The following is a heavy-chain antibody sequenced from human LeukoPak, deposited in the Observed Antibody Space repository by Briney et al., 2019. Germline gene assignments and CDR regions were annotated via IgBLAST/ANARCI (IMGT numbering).Heavy chain of an antibody. CDR3: AREPMYYYDSSGYYPSRKYYFDY. V-gene: IGHV4-30-2*01. J-gene: IGHJ4*02. CDR1: GGSISSGGYS. Sequence: SETLSLTCAVSGGSISSGGYSWSWIRQPPGKGLEWIGYIYHSGSTYYNPSLKSRVTISVDTSKNQFSLKLSSVTAADTAVYYCAREPMYYYDSSGYYPSRKYYFDYWGQGTLVTVSS. D-gene: IGHD3-22*01. CDR2: IYHSGST.